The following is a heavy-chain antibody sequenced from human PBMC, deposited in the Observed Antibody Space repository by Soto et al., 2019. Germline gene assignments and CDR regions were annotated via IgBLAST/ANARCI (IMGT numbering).Heavy chain of an antibody. CDR2: ISDSSHYT. Sequence: EVQLVESGGGLVKPGGSLRLACAASGFTFNRYSMNWVRQAPGRGLEWVSFISDSSHYTYYADSVKGRFTITRDNAKKSVFLQMNSLRVEDTAVYYCARTAPALPFDYWGQGTLVTVSS. V-gene: IGHV3-21*01. D-gene: IGHD6-25*01. CDR3: ARTAPALPFDY. J-gene: IGHJ4*02. CDR1: GFTFNRYS.